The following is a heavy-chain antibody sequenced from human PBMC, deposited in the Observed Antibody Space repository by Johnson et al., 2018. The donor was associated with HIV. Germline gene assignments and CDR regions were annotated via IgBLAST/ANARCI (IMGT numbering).Heavy chain of an antibody. V-gene: IGHV3-7*01. CDR2: IKQDGSEK. CDR1: GFTFSSYW. CDR3: ATTFCTSCSVGTFGTFAI. Sequence: QLVESGGGLVQPGGSLRLSCAASGFTFSSYWMSWVRQAPGKGLEWVANIKQDGSEKYYVDSVKGRFTISRDNAKNSLYLQMNSLRAEDTAVYYCATTFCTSCSVGTFGTFAIGGQGTMVTVSS. J-gene: IGHJ3*02. D-gene: IGHD2-2*01.